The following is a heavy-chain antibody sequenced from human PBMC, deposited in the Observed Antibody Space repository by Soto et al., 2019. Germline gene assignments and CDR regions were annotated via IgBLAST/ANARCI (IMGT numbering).Heavy chain of an antibody. J-gene: IGHJ5*01. Sequence: SETLSLTFTVSCGSSRNVYWSWIRQAPGKGLEWIGFIFHSGNAKYNPSLKSRVTISVDTSKNQFSLSLDSVTAADTAVYFCARAHAPSRTFYTWGKGPLVTVSS. CDR1: CGSSRNVY. D-gene: IGHD3-3*02. CDR2: IFHSGNA. V-gene: IGHV4-59*01. CDR3: ARAHAPSRTFYT.